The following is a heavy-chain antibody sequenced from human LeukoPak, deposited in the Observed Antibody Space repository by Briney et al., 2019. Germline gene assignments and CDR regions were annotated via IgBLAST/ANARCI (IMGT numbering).Heavy chain of an antibody. CDR3: TTGRL. J-gene: IGHJ4*02. CDR2: IRGKALGWTT. V-gene: IGHV3-49*03. CDR1: GFTFADYG. Sequence: GGSLRLSCIGSGFTFADYGLSWFRQAPGKGLEWVGFIRGKALGWTTEYAASVKGRFSMSRDDSKNTLYLQMNSLKTEDTAVYYCTTGRLWGQGTLVTVSS.